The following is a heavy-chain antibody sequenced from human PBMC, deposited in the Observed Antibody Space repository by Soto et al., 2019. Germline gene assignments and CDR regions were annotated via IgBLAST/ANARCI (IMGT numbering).Heavy chain of an antibody. CDR2: INSDGSST. V-gene: IGHV3-74*01. D-gene: IGHD2-8*01. CDR1: GFTFSSYW. J-gene: IGHJ3*02. Sequence: GGSLRLSCAASGFTFSSYWMHWVRQAPGKGLVWVSRINSDGSSTSYADSVKGRFTISRDNAKNTLYLQMNSLRAEDTAVYYCARDKALYCTNGVCSPGELAFDIWGQGTMVTVSS. CDR3: ARDKALYCTNGVCSPGELAFDI.